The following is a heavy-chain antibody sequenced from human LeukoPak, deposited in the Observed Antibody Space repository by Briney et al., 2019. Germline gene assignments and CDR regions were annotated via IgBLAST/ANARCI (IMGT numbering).Heavy chain of an antibody. CDR2: IRYDGTNE. CDR3: AKDLLAGHYYDSSGYYPSFHF. J-gene: IGHJ4*02. V-gene: IGHV3-30*02. Sequence: AGGSLRLSCVASRFTFSSYGMHWVRQAPGKGLEWVAFIRYDGTNEYYVDSVKGRFTMSRDNSKNTLYLQMNSLRAEDTAVYYCAKDLLAGHYYDSSGYYPSFHFWGQGTLVTVSS. D-gene: IGHD3-22*01. CDR1: RFTFSSYG.